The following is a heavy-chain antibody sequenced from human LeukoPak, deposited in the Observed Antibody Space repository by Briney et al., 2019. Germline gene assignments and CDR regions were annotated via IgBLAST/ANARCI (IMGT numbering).Heavy chain of an antibody. CDR1: GFTFSSYA. Sequence: GGSLRLSCAASGFTFSSYAMGWVRQAPGKGLEWVSAISGSGGSTYYADSVKGRFTISRDNSKNTLYLQMNSLRAEDTAVYYCATWDHCSSTSCYRGAFDIWGQGTMVTVSS. CDR2: ISGSGGST. CDR3: ATWDHCSSTSCYRGAFDI. J-gene: IGHJ3*02. V-gene: IGHV3-23*01. D-gene: IGHD2-2*02.